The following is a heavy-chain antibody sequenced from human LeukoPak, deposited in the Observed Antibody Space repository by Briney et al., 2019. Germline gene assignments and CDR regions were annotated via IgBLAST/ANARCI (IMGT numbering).Heavy chain of an antibody. CDR1: GFTFGDYA. D-gene: IGHD3-3*01. Sequence: GGSLRLSCTASGFTFGDYAMSWFRRAPGKGLEWVGFIRSKAHGGTTEYAASVKGRFTISRDDSKSIAYLQMSSLKTEDTAVYYCTRDSTTPMYYDFWSGYPLFDYWGQGTLVTVSS. J-gene: IGHJ4*02. CDR2: IRSKAHGGTT. CDR3: TRDSTTPMYYDFWSGYPLFDY. V-gene: IGHV3-49*03.